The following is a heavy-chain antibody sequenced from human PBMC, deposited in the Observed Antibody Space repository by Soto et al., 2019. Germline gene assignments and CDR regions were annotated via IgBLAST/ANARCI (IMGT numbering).Heavy chain of an antibody. J-gene: IGHJ5*02. Sequence: QVQLVQSGAEVKKPGSSVKVSCKASGGTFSTFAISWVRQAPGQGPEWMGGIIPIFGTTNYAQKFQGRVTITADESTSTAYMELSSLRSEDTAIYYCARVSGSSSNWFDPWGQGTLVTVSS. CDR3: ARVSGSSSNWFDP. V-gene: IGHV1-69*12. CDR2: IIPIFGTT. D-gene: IGHD6-6*01. CDR1: GGTFSTFA.